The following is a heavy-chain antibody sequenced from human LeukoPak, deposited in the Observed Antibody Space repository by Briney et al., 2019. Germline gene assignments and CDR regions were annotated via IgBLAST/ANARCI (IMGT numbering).Heavy chain of an antibody. CDR3: TRDRRGDYPHFDY. V-gene: IGHV3-49*04. CDR1: GFTFGDYA. Sequence: AGGSLRLSCTASGFTFGDYAVSWVRQAPGKGLEWVGFIRIKAYGGTTEYAASVKGRFIISRDDSKSIAYLQMYSLKTEDTAVYYCTRDRRGDYPHFDYWGQGTLVTVSS. J-gene: IGHJ4*02. D-gene: IGHD4-17*01. CDR2: IRIKAYGGTT.